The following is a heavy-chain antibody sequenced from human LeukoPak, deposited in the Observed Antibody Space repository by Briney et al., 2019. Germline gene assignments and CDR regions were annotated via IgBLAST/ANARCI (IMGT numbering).Heavy chain of an antibody. V-gene: IGHV4-39*07. CDR2: IYYRGST. D-gene: IGHD6-19*01. Sequence: SETLSLTCTVSGGSISSSSYYWGWIRQPPGKGLEWIGSIYYRGSTYYNPSLKSRVTISVDTSKNQFSLKLSSVTAADTAVYYCARGSGWYIRDMDVWGKGTTVTVSS. CDR3: ARGSGWYIRDMDV. J-gene: IGHJ6*03. CDR1: GGSISSSSYY.